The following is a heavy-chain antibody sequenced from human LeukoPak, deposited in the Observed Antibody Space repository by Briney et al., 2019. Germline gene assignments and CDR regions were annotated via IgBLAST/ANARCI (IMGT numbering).Heavy chain of an antibody. CDR1: GFTVSSNY. V-gene: IGHV3-66*01. D-gene: IGHD3-10*01. Sequence: PGGSLRLSCAASGFTVSSNYMSWVRQAPGKGLEWVSVIYSSGSTYYADSVKGRFTISRDNSRNTLYLQMNSLRAEDTAVYYCARAGPGSYSPVWGQGTLGTVSS. J-gene: IGHJ4*02. CDR3: ARAGPGSYSPV. CDR2: IYSSGST.